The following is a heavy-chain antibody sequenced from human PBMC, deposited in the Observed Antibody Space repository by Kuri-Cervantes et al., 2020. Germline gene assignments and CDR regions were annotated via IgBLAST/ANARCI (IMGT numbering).Heavy chain of an antibody. CDR3: ARLDPRFGKSPFDY. V-gene: IGHV4-39*01. Sequence: GSLRLSCTVSGGSIRHSYYYWGWIRQPPGKGLEWIGNIYYSGSTYYNPSLKSRVTISADTSKKQFSLKLSSVTAADTAVYYCARLDPRFGKSPFDYWGQGTLVTVSS. CDR1: GGSIRHSYYY. J-gene: IGHJ4*02. D-gene: IGHD3-10*01. CDR2: IYYSGST.